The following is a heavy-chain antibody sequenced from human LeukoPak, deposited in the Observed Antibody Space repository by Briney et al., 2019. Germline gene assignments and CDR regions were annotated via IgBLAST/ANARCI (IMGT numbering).Heavy chain of an antibody. J-gene: IGHJ4*02. Sequence: QPGESLRLSCAASGFTFNIYTMYWVRQAPGKGLEWVSGIRHSDGNTYYADSVKGRFTISSDKSKNILFLQMNSLRAEDTAVYYCARGPSGYHNTGGQGTLVTVSS. V-gene: IGHV3-23*01. D-gene: IGHD5-12*01. CDR3: ARGPSGYHNT. CDR1: GFTFNIYT. CDR2: IRHSDGNT.